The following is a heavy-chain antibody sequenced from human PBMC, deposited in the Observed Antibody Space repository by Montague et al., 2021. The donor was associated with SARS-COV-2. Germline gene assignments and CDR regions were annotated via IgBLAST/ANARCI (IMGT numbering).Heavy chain of an antibody. CDR1: GGSFSGYY. V-gene: IGHV4-34*01. D-gene: IGHD1-14*01. CDR3: ARSKPVSSFYYYYGMDV. Sequence: SETLSLTCAVCGGSFSGYYWSWIRQPPGKGLEWIGEINHSGSTNYNSSLKSRVTISVDTSKNQFSLKLSSVTAADTAVYYCARSKPVSSFYYYYGMDVWGQGTTVTVSS. CDR2: INHSGST. J-gene: IGHJ6*02.